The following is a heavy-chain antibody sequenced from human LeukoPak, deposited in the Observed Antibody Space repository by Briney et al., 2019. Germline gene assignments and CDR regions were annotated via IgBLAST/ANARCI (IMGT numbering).Heavy chain of an antibody. CDR1: GFTFSDYY. CDR2: ISSSGSTI. Sequence: GGSLRLSCAGSGFTFSDYYMSWIRQAPGKGLEWVSYISSSGSTIYYADSVKGRFTISRDNAKNSLYLQMNSLRAEDTAVYYCARESVVLAAIPLGLDYWRQGTLVTVSS. CDR3: ARESVVLAAIPLGLDY. V-gene: IGHV3-11*04. J-gene: IGHJ4*02. D-gene: IGHD2-2*02.